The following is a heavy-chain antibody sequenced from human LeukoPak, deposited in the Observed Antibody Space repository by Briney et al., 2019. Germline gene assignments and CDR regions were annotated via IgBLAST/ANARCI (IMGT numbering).Heavy chain of an antibody. CDR2: IWSDGSRQ. V-gene: IGHV3-33*01. J-gene: IGHJ5*02. Sequence: GGSLRLSCAASGFIFSSYAMHWVRQAPGTGLEWVAVIWSDGSRQYYLDSVKGRFTISRDNSKNTLYLQMNSLRAEDTAVYSCARGVAHNGNPNYFDPWGRGTLVTVSS. CDR1: GFIFSSYA. CDR3: ARGVAHNGNPNYFDP. D-gene: IGHD2-8*01.